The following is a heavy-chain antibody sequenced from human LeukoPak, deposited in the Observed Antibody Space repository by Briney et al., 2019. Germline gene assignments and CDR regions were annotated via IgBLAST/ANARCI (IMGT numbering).Heavy chain of an antibody. J-gene: IGHJ3*02. Sequence: PGGSLRLSCAASGFTFSSYSMNWVRQAPGKGLEWVSSISSSSSYIYYADSVKGRFTISRENAKNSLYLQMNSLRAGDTAVYYCAREKGGGYYYDSSGAGAFDIRGQGTMVTVSS. CDR1: GFTFSSYS. CDR3: AREKGGGYYYDSSGAGAFDI. V-gene: IGHV3-21*01. D-gene: IGHD3-22*01. CDR2: ISSSSSYI.